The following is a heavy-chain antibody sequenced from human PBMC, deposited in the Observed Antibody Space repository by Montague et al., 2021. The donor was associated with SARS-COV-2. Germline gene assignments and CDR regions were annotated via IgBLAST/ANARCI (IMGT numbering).Heavy chain of an antibody. CDR2: TYYRSKWYN. J-gene: IGHJ6*02. CDR1: GDTVSSNSAT. Sequence: CAISGDTVSSNSATWNWVRQSPSRGREWLGGTYYRSKWYNDYAVXVRGRVTINPDTSKNQFSLQLNSVTPEDTAIYYCTGGREGNYNVMDVWGQGTTVTVSS. D-gene: IGHD1-1*01. V-gene: IGHV6-1*01. CDR3: TGGREGNYNVMDV.